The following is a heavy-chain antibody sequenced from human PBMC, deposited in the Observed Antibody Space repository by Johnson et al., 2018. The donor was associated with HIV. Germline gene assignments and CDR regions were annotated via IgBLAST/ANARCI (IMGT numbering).Heavy chain of an antibody. CDR3: ARAKLGGVFDL. J-gene: IGHJ3*01. V-gene: IGHV3-48*03. CDR1: GFTFSYYA. D-gene: IGHD2-8*02. Sequence: VQLVESGGGVVQPGRSLRLSCAASGFTFSYYAMHWVRQAPGKGLEWVSYISNSGETVFYADSVKGRFTVSRDNTKNSLFLQIDTLRAEDTAVYYCARAKLGGVFDLWGQGTMVTVSS. CDR2: ISNSGETV.